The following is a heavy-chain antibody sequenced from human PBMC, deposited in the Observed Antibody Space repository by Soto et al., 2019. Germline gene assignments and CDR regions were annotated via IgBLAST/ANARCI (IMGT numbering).Heavy chain of an antibody. CDR1: GYTFTAYY. CDR2: ISPNSGVT. J-gene: IGHJ4*02. CDR3: ARDGQYGDYGYYFDF. Sequence: ASVKVSCKASGYTFTAYYIHWVRQAPGQGLEWMGWISPNSGVTNYAQKFQGRVTMTRDTSITTAHMELSGLRSDDSAIYYCARDGQYGDYGYYFDFWGPGTLVTVSS. D-gene: IGHD4-17*01. V-gene: IGHV1-2*02.